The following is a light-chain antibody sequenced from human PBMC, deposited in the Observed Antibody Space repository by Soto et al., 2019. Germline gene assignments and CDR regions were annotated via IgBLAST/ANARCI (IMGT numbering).Light chain of an antibody. CDR2: EVS. CDR3: LHSSQLPLT. J-gene: IGKJ4*01. CDR1: QSLLHTDGRTY. Sequence: EIVMTQSLLSLSVTPGQPASISCKSSQSLLHTDGRTYLYCYLQKSGQPPHLLIYEVSTRFSGVADRFSGRGSGTDLTLEISRVEAEDVGTYYCLHSSQLPLTFGGGTKVDI. V-gene: IGKV2D-29*01.